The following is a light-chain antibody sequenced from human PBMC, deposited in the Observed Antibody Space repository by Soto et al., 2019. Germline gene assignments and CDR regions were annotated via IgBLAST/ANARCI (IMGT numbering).Light chain of an antibody. V-gene: IGKV1-9*01. Sequence: DIQLTQSPSFLSASVGDRVTITCRASQDIGSYLAWYQQKPGKAPKLLIYAAFILQSGVPSRFSGSGSGTEFTLTISSLQPEDFATYYCQQLNSYLALTFGGGTKVEI. CDR1: QDIGSY. J-gene: IGKJ4*01. CDR3: QQLNSYLALT. CDR2: AAF.